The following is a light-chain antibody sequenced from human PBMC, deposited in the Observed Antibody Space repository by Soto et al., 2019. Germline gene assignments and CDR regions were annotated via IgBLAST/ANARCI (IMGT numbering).Light chain of an antibody. CDR2: KAS. Sequence: DIQMTHSPSTLSAFVGDRVTITCRASQSIGSWLAWYQHKPGKSPKVLIYKASNLEYGVPSRFSGSGSGTEFTLTINNLQSDDSATYYCEQYSSLPYTFGQGTKLEI. CDR3: EQYSSLPYT. CDR1: QSIGSW. J-gene: IGKJ2*01. V-gene: IGKV1-5*03.